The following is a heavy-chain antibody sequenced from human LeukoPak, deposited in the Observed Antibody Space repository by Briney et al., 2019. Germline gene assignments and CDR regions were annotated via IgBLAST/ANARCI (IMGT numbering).Heavy chain of an antibody. Sequence: PGGSLRLSCAASGVTFSSYGMHWVGHGLGKGGAWVSHINSDGSGTTYADSVKGRFTISRDNAKNTLYLQMHSLRAEDTAVYYCARDPTYDSGSYFPKWGQGTLVTVSS. J-gene: IGHJ4*02. CDR2: INSDGSGT. V-gene: IGHV3-74*01. CDR1: GVTFSSYG. D-gene: IGHD3-10*01. CDR3: ARDPTYDSGSYFPK.